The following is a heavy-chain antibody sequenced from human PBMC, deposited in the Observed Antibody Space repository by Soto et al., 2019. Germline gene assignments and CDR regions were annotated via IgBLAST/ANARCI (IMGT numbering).Heavy chain of an antibody. J-gene: IGHJ6*02. CDR1: GGSISSGDYY. D-gene: IGHD2-21*02. CDR2: IYYSGST. V-gene: IGHV4-30-4*01. Sequence: SETLSLTCTVSGGSISSGDYYWSWIRQPPGKGLEWIGYIYYSGSTYYNPSLKSRVTISVDTSKNQFSLKLSSVTAADTAVYYCAREGYMVTAKYYGMDVWGQGTTVTVSS. CDR3: AREGYMVTAKYYGMDV.